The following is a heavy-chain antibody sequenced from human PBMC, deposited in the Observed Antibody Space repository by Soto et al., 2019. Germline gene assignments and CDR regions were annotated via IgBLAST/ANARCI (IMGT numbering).Heavy chain of an antibody. V-gene: IGHV1-69*02. J-gene: IGHJ4*02. Sequence: SVKVSCKASGGTFSSYTIGCVRQAPGQGLEWMGRIIPTLGIANYAQKFQGRVTITADKSTSTAYMELSSLRSEDTAVYYCASGYCGGDCYPFDYWGQGTLVTVSS. CDR1: GGTFSSYT. CDR3: ASGYCGGDCYPFDY. CDR2: IIPTLGIA. D-gene: IGHD2-21*02.